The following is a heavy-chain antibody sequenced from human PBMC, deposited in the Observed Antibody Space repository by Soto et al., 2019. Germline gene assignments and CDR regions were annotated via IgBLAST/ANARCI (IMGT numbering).Heavy chain of an antibody. J-gene: IGHJ4*02. CDR2: ISYDGSNN. D-gene: IGHD3-22*01. V-gene: IGHV3-30*18. CDR1: VLTFSGFG. CDR3: SKDLYDTSGLYPDVVY. Sequence: GGSERLSXAASVLTFSGFGMHWARQAPGKGLEGVASISYDGSNNFYQDSVQGRFTISRDNSKNTLWLQMNSLRAEDTAVYDCSKDLYDTSGLYPDVVYWGQGTLVTVSS.